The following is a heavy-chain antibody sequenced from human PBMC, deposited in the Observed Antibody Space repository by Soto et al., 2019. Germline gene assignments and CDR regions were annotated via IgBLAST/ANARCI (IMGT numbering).Heavy chain of an antibody. Sequence: SETLSLTCTVSGGSISSYYWSWVRQPPGKGLEWVGFIYYSGSTNYNPSRKSRVTISVDTSKNQFSLKLRSVTAADTAVYYCARGGRRGFRGAFDIWGQGTMVTVSS. CDR3: ARGGRRGFRGAFDI. CDR2: IYYSGST. J-gene: IGHJ3*02. D-gene: IGHD3-10*01. CDR1: GGSISSYY. V-gene: IGHV4-59*01.